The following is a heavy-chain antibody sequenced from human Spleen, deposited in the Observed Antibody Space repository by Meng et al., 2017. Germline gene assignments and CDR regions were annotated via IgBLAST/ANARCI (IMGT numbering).Heavy chain of an antibody. CDR2: ISGSGGSP. CDR3: AKSLGPDSYYALDV. D-gene: IGHD7-27*01. Sequence: GESLKISCAASGFTFSSYAMSWVRQAPGKGLEWVSGISGSGGSPYYADYVKGWFTFSRDNSKNTLYLQMNSLRAEDTAVYYCAKSLGPDSYYALDVWGQGTTVTVSS. J-gene: IGHJ6*02. V-gene: IGHV3-23*01. CDR1: GFTFSSYA.